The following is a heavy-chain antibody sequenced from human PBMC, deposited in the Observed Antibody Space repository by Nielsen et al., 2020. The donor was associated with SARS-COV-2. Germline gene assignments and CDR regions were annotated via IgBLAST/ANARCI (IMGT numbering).Heavy chain of an antibody. CDR1: GFTVSSNY. Sequence: GEALKISCAASGFTVSSNYMSWVRQAPGKGLEWVSSISSSSSYIYYADSVKGRFTISRDNAKNSLYLQMNSLRAEDTAVYYCAREVRGRSYWGQGTLVTVSS. CDR3: AREVRGRSY. J-gene: IGHJ4*02. CDR2: ISSSSSYI. D-gene: IGHD3-16*01. V-gene: IGHV3-21*04.